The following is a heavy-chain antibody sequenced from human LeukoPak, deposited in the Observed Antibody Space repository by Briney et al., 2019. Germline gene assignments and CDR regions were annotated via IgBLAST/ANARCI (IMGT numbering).Heavy chain of an antibody. CDR1: GFTFSSYG. V-gene: IGHV3-30*18. J-gene: IGHJ4*02. Sequence: PGGSLRLSCAGSGFTFSSYGLHWVRQAPGKGLEWVAISSYDGRNEYYADSVKGRFTISRDNSKKALYLQMSSLRPEDTAVYYCAKDDADWSDGFYWGQGTLVTVSP. CDR2: SSYDGRNE. D-gene: IGHD3-3*01. CDR3: AKDDADWSDGFY.